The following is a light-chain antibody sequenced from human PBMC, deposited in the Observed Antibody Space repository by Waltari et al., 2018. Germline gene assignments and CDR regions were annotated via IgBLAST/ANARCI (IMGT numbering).Light chain of an antibody. Sequence: DIQLTQSPSFLSASVGDRVTITCRASQGISSFLALYQQKPGKAPKLLIFAAYTLQSGVPSRFSGSGSGTEFTLTISSLQPEDFATYYCQQLNSFPYTFGQGTKLEIK. CDR1: QGISSF. V-gene: IGKV1-9*01. J-gene: IGKJ2*01. CDR3: QQLNSFPYT. CDR2: AAY.